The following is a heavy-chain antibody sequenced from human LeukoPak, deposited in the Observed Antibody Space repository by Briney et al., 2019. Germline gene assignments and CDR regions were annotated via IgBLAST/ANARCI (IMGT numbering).Heavy chain of an antibody. CDR3: ARSYDYFDY. D-gene: IGHD2-15*01. CDR2: ISSSGSTI. Sequence: GGSLRLSCAASGFTFSSYEMNWVRQAPGKGLEWVSYISSSGSTIYYADSVKGRFTISRDNAKNSLYLQMNSLRAEDTAVYYCARSYDYFDYWGQGTLVTVSS. J-gene: IGHJ4*02. CDR1: GFTFSSYE. V-gene: IGHV3-48*03.